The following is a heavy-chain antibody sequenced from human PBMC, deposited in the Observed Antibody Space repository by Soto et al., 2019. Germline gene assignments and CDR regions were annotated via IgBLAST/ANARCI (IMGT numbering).Heavy chain of an antibody. CDR3: VRDSGAKLSSS. CDR1: GGTFSSYR. V-gene: IGHV1-69*13. D-gene: IGHD6-13*01. J-gene: IGHJ4*02. Sequence: SVKVSCKASGGTFSSYRINWVRQAPGQGLEWVRGIVPIYRTADYAQKFQGRVTITADESARTSYMELRSLKSQDTAVYYCVRDSGAKLSSSWGQGTLVTVSS. CDR2: IVPIYRTA.